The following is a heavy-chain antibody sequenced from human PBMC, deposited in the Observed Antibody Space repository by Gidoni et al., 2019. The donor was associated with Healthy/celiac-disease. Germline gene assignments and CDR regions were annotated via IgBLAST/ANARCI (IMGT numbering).Heavy chain of an antibody. J-gene: IGHJ2*01. Sequence: QVQLVQSGAEVKKPGASVKVSCKASGYTFTSYYMHWVRQAPGQGLEWMGIINPSGGSTSYAQKFQGRVTMTRDTSTSTVYMELSSLRSEDTAVYYCARDPSIVGATRGYFDLWGRGTLVTVSS. CDR3: ARDPSIVGATRGYFDL. CDR1: GYTFTSYY. CDR2: INPSGGST. V-gene: IGHV1-46*01. D-gene: IGHD1-26*01.